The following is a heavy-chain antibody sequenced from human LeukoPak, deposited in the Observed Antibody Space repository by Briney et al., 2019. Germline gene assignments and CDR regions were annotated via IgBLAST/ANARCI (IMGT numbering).Heavy chain of an antibody. Sequence: PGGSLRLSCAASGFTFSSYGMHWVRQAPGKGLEWVAVIWYDGSNKYYADSVKGRFTISRDNSKNTLYLQMNSLRAEDTAVYYCARGRKMATIVPFDYWGQGTLVTVSS. CDR1: GFTFSSYG. J-gene: IGHJ4*02. V-gene: IGHV3-33*01. CDR3: ARGRKMATIVPFDY. CDR2: IWYDGSNK. D-gene: IGHD5-24*01.